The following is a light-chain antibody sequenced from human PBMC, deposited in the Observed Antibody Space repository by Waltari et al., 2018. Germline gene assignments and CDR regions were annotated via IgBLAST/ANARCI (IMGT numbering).Light chain of an antibody. Sequence: DIQTTQSPSSLPASVGDRVTITCRASPGIDAFLNWYQQQPGKAPNLLISDSSTLQRGVPPRFSGTRIGTDFSLTISDLQPEDFATYFCQQSYSAPFTFGRGTRLE. V-gene: IGKV1-39*01. CDR2: DSS. J-gene: IGKJ5*01. CDR3: QQSYSAPFT. CDR1: PGIDAF.